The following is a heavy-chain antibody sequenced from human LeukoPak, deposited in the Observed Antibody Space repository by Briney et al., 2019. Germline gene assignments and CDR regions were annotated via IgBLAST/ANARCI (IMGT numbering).Heavy chain of an antibody. J-gene: IGHJ4*02. D-gene: IGHD3-22*01. CDR3: ARVPSYYYDNSTGIDY. CDR2: ISSSSSYI. CDR1: GFTFSRYS. Sequence: GGSLRLSCAASGFTFSRYSMNWVRQAPGKGLEWVSSISSSSSYIYYADSVKGRFTISRDNAKNSLYLQKNSLRAEDTAVYYCARVPSYYYDNSTGIDYWGQGTLVTVSS. V-gene: IGHV3-21*01.